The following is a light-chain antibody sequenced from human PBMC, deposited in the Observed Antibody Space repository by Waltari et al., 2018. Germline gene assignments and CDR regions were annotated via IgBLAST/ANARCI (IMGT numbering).Light chain of an antibody. CDR2: PNR. Sequence: QSVLTQPPSVSGAPGQRVTISCTGSSSNIGAGYDVHWYQQLPGTVPKLLIYPNRNRPAGVPDRVSGSKSGTSASLAITGLQAEDEADYYCQSYDSSLSDWVFGGGTKLTVL. V-gene: IGLV1-40*01. J-gene: IGLJ2*01. CDR1: SSNIGAGYD. CDR3: QSYDSSLSDWV.